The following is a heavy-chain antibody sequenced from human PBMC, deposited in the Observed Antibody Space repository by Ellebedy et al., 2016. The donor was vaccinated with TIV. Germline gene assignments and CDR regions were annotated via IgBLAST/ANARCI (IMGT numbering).Heavy chain of an antibody. Sequence: MPSETLSLTCTVSGASINSGHFWGWLRQSPGKRLEWIGTISHTGTTSYSPSLKSRVTISVDTSKNELSLKPTSVTAADTAVYYCARHVEMEWLLSPVYGMDVWGQGTMVTVSS. CDR2: ISHTGTT. J-gene: IGHJ6*02. D-gene: IGHD3-3*01. V-gene: IGHV4-38-2*02. CDR3: ARHVEMEWLLSPVYGMDV. CDR1: GASINSGHF.